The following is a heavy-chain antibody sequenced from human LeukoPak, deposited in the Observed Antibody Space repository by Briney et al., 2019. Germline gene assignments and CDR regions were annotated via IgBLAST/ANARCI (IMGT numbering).Heavy chain of an antibody. CDR2: IYYSGST. V-gene: IGHV4-59*01. J-gene: IGHJ4*02. D-gene: IGHD2-2*01. Sequence: SGTLSLTCTVSGGSISSYYWSWIRQPPGKGLEWIGYIYYSGSTNYNPSLKSRVTISVDTSKNQFSLKLSSVTAADTAVYYCARGDIVVAPGDYWGQGTLVTVSS. CDR1: GGSISSYY. CDR3: ARGDIVVAPGDY.